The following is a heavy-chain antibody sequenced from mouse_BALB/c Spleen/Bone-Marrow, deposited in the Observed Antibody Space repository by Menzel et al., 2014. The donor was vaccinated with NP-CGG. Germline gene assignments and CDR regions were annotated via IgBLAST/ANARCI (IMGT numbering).Heavy chain of an antibody. CDR2: INPSNGGT. J-gene: IGHJ3*01. V-gene: IGHV1S81*02. Sequence: QVQLKQSGAELVKPGASVKLSCKASGYTFTSYYTYWVKQRPGQGLEWIGEINPSNGGTNFNEKFKSKATLTVDKSSSTAYMQLSSLTSEDSAVYYCTRSNGNWFAYWGQGTLVTVSA. D-gene: IGHD2-1*01. CDR3: TRSNGNWFAY. CDR1: GYTFTSYY.